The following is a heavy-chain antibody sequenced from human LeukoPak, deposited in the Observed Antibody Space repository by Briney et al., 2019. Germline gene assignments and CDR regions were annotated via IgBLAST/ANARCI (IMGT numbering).Heavy chain of an antibody. CDR1: GGSISSGGYS. J-gene: IGHJ5*02. CDR2: SYYSGCT. D-gene: IGHD3-22*01. V-gene: IGHV4-61*08. Sequence: SETLSLTCTVSGGSISSGGYSWSWIRQHPGRGLEWIGYSYYSGCTNYHPSLKSRVNISEDTSKNQFSLKLSAVTGADTAVYYWGGYDMSLFGPGSQGTRVT. CDR3: GGYDMSLFGP.